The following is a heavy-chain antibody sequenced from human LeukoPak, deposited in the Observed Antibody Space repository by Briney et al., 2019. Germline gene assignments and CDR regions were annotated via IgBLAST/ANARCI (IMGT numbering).Heavy chain of an antibody. CDR1: GYSISSGYY. D-gene: IGHD6-13*01. CDR3: ARTSGYSSSWYLYY. CDR2: IYHSGST. V-gene: IGHV4-38-2*02. J-gene: IGHJ4*02. Sequence: SETLSLTCTVSGYSISSGYYWGWIRQPPGKGLEWIGSIYHSGSTYYNPSLKSRVTISVDTSKNQFSLKLSSVTAADTAVYYCARTSGYSSSWYLYYWGQGTLVTVSS.